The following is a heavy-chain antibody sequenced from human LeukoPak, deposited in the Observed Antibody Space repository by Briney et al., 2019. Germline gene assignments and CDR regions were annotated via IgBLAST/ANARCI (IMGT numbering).Heavy chain of an antibody. J-gene: IGHJ4*02. CDR1: GFTFSSYS. D-gene: IGHD4-11*01. V-gene: IGHV3-21*01. CDR3: AGNRYSNPVDY. CDR2: ISSSSYI. Sequence: GGSLRLSCAASGFTFSSYSMNWVRQAPGKGLEWVSSISSSSYIYYADSVKGRFTISRDNAKNSLYLQMNSPRAEDTAVYYCAGNRYSNPVDYWGQGTLVTVSS.